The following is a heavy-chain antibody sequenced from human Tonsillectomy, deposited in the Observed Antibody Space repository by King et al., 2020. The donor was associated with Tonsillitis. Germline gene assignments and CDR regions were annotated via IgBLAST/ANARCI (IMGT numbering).Heavy chain of an antibody. CDR2: ISGRSGSGDRT. CDR3: GSCCRGDSFYSGYYDY. V-gene: IGHV3-23*04. CDR1: GFMFRNYA. Sequence: VQLVESGGGLVQTGESLRLSCADSGFMFRNYAMSWVRQAPGKGLEWGSSISGRSGSGDRTYYADSLKGRFTISRDNSKNTLYLQMNSLRVEDTAVYYCGSCCRGDSFYSGYYDYRGQGTMVTVSS. D-gene: IGHD2-15*01. J-gene: IGHJ4*02.